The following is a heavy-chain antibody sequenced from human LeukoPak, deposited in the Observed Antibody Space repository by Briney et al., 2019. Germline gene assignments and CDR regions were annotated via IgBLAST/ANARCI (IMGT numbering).Heavy chain of an antibody. CDR1: GYSISSGYY. D-gene: IGHD5-24*01. J-gene: IGHJ6*03. Sequence: ASETLSLTCTVSGYSISSGYYWGWIRQPPGKGLEWIGSIYHSGSTYYNPSLKSRVTISVDTSKNQFSLKLSSVTAADTAVYYCARGRRDGYTLYYMDVWAKGTTVTISS. CDR3: ARGRRDGYTLYYMDV. CDR2: IYHSGST. V-gene: IGHV4-38-2*02.